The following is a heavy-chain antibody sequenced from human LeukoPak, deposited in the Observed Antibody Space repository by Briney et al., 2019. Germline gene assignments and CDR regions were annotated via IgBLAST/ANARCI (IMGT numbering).Heavy chain of an antibody. D-gene: IGHD6-13*01. CDR2: TYYRSKLYN. V-gene: IGHV6-1*01. Sequence: SQTLSLTCAISGDSVSSNSAAWNWIRQSPSRGLEWLGRTYYRSKLYNDYAVSVKSRITINPDTSKNQFSLQLNSVTPEDTAVYYCAREGVGSIAAAGKDYYYYGMDVWGQGTTVTVSS. CDR1: GDSVSSNSAA. CDR3: AREGVGSIAAAGKDYYYYGMDV. J-gene: IGHJ6*02.